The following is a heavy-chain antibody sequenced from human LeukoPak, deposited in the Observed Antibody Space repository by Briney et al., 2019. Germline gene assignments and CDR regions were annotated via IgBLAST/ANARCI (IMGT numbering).Heavy chain of an antibody. D-gene: IGHD3-3*01. CDR1: GFTFSDYS. CDR2: INHSGST. J-gene: IGHJ4*02. CDR3: AREVITIFGVVIQYFDY. V-gene: IGHV4-34*01. Sequence: GSLRLSCAASGFTFSDYSMNWVRQAPGKGLEWIGEINHSGSTNYSPSLKSRVTISVDTSKNQFSLKLSSVTAADTAVYYCAREVITIFGVVIQYFDYWGQGTLVTVSS.